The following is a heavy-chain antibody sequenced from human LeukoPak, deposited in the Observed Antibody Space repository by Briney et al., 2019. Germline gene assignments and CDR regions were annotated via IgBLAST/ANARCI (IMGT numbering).Heavy chain of an antibody. CDR2: IKSKPDGGTT. J-gene: IGHJ6*02. V-gene: IGHV3-15*01. CDR1: GFTFSNAW. CDR3: TTDYYDSSGYPRSGADYYYYYGMDV. Sequence: GGSLRLSCAASGFTFSNAWMSWVRQAPGKGLEWVGRIKSKPDGGTTDYAAPVKGRFTISRDDSKNTLYLQMNSLKTEDTAVYYCTTDYYDSSGYPRSGADYYYYYGMDVWGQGTTVSVSS. D-gene: IGHD3-22*01.